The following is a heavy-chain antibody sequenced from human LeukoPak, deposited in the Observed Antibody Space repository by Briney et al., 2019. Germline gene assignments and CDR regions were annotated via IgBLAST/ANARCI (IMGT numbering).Heavy chain of an antibody. D-gene: IGHD2-2*01. V-gene: IGHV1-69*01. J-gene: IGHJ5*02. CDR1: GGTFSSYA. CDR2: IIPIFGTA. CDR3: ARDNAPGYCSTTSCYFSRDWFDP. Sequence: SVKVSCKASGGTFSSYAISWVRQAPGQGLEWMGGIIPIFGTANYAQKFQGRVTITADESTSTAYMELSSLRSEDTAVYYCARDNAPGYCSTTSCYFSRDWFDPWGQGTLVTVSS.